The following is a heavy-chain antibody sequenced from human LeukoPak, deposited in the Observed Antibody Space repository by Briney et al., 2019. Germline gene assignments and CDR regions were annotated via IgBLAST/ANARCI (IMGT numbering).Heavy chain of an antibody. Sequence: PGGSLRLSCAASGFTFSSYAMSWVRQAPGKGLQWVSTISGSGGTTYYADSVKGRFTISRDNSKNTLYLQVNSLRAEDTAVYYCAKGRPSGYYYFGYWGQGTLVTASS. CDR1: GFTFSSYA. CDR2: ISGSGGTT. CDR3: AKGRPSGYYYFGY. J-gene: IGHJ4*02. D-gene: IGHD3-22*01. V-gene: IGHV3-23*01.